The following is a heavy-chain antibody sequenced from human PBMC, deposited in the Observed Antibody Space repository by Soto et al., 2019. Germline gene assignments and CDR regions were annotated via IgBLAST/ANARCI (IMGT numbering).Heavy chain of an antibody. J-gene: IGHJ4*02. V-gene: IGHV1-69*02. D-gene: IGHD6-13*01. CDR2: IIPVLGVA. CDR3: ARGGVAAAGTLGN. CDR1: GGTFNSYT. Sequence: QVQLVQSGAEVKRPGSSVRVSCKASGGTFNSYTISWVRQAPGQGPEWMGRIIPVLGVANYAQTFQGRVTITADKSTSTVYMELSSLRSEDTAVYYCARGGVAAAGTLGNWGQGTLVTVSS.